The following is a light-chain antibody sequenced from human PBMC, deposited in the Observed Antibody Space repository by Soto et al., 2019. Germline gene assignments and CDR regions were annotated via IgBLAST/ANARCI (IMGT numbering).Light chain of an antibody. CDR1: SSDVGGYNY. CDR2: EVS. J-gene: IGLJ2*01. V-gene: IGLV2-8*01. Sequence: QSALTQPPSASGSPGQSVTISCTGTSSDVGGYNYVSWYQQHPGKAPILMIYEVSKRPSGVPDRFSGSKSGNTAYLTVSGLQAEDEADYYCSSYAGSNNFVVFGGGTKVTVL. CDR3: SSYAGSNNFVV.